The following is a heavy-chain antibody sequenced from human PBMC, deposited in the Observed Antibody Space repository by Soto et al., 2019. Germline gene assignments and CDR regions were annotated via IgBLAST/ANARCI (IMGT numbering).Heavy chain of an antibody. D-gene: IGHD3-10*01. CDR2: ISSSSSYI. V-gene: IGHV3-21*06. J-gene: IGHJ4*02. CDR3: ARDRETGATVTTYYDS. CDR1: GFTFSPYS. Sequence: PGGSLTLSCAASGFTFSPYSMNWVRQAPGKGPEWLSSISSSSSYIFYADSVKGRFTVSRDNAKNSLFLQMSSLRADDTAIYYCARDRETGATVTTYYDSWGQGALVTVSS.